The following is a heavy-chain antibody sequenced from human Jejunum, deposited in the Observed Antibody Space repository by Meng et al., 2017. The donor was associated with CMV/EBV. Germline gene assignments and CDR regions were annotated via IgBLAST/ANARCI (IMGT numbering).Heavy chain of an antibody. CDR2: IHDTGST. CDR1: GGSIGSGDYY. Sequence: VQLPESGPGLVKPSQTLSPPCSVSGGSIGSGDYYWSWFRQPPGKGLEWIGYIHDTGSTYYNPSLKSRVDISLGTSRNHFSLTLSSVTAEDTAVYFCARGSIFVSFDSWGQGTLVTVSS. J-gene: IGHJ4*02. CDR3: ARGSIFVSFDS. V-gene: IGHV4-30-4*08. D-gene: IGHD3-3*01.